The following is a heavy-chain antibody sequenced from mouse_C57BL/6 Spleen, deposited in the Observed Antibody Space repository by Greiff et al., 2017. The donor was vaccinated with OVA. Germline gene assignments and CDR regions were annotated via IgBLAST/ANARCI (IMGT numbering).Heavy chain of an antibody. CDR1: GYTFTDYY. D-gene: IGHD4-1*01. V-gene: IGHV1-19*01. CDR3: ARGLGDWYFDV. CDR2: INPYNGGT. Sequence: VQLQQSGPVLVKPGASVKMSCKASGYTFTDYYMNWVKQSHGKSLEWIGVINPYNGGTSYNQKFKGKATLTVDKSSSTAYMELNSLTSEDSAVYYCARGLGDWYFDVWGTGTTVTVSS. J-gene: IGHJ1*03.